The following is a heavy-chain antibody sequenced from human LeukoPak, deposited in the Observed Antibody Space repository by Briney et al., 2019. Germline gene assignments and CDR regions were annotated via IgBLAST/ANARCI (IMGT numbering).Heavy chain of an antibody. Sequence: SQTLSLTCAISGDSVSSNSAAWNWIRQSPSRGLEWLGRTYYRSKWYNDHAVSVKSRITINPDTSKNQFSLQLNSVTPEDTAVYYCARESTHYYDSSGYSRGLGYWGQGTLVTVSS. D-gene: IGHD3-22*01. CDR1: GDSVSSNSAA. CDR3: ARESTHYYDSSGYSRGLGY. CDR2: TYYRSKWYN. V-gene: IGHV6-1*01. J-gene: IGHJ4*02.